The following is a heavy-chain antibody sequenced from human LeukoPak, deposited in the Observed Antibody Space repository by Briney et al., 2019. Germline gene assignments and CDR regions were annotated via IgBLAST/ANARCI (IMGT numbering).Heavy chain of an antibody. J-gene: IGHJ3*02. CDR1: GGSFSGYY. D-gene: IGHD5-18*01. V-gene: IGHV4-34*01. Sequence: SETLSLTCAVYGGSFSGYYWSWIRQPPGKGLEWIGEINHSGSTNYNPSLKSRVTISVDTSKNQSSLKLSSVTAADMAVFYCARGRGYNAFDIWGQGTMVTVSS. CDR3: ARGRGYNAFDI. CDR2: INHSGST.